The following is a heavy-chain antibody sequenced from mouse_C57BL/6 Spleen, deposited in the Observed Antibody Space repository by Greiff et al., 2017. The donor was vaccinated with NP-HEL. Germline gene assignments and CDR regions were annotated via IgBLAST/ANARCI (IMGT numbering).Heavy chain of an antibody. CDR3: ARRGLRYNFDY. D-gene: IGHD1-1*01. CDR2: IDPSDSYT. J-gene: IGHJ2*01. Sequence: QVQLKQPGAELVRPGTSVKLSCKASGYTFTSYWMHWVKQRPGQGLEWIGVIDPSDSYTNYNQKFKGKATLSVDTSSSTAYMQLSSLTSEDSAVYYCARRGLRYNFDYWGQGTTLTVSS. V-gene: IGHV1-59*01. CDR1: GYTFTSYW.